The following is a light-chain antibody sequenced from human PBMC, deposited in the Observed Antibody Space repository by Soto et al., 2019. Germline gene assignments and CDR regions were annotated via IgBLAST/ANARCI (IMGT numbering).Light chain of an antibody. CDR2: GSS. Sequence: EIVLTQSPGTLSLSPGERATLSCRASQSVSSSNLAWYQKKPGQAPRLLIYGSSSRATGIPDRFSGSGSGTDFTLTISRLEPEDFAVYYCQQYGSSPRTFGQGTKVEIK. V-gene: IGKV3-20*01. CDR3: QQYGSSPRT. J-gene: IGKJ1*01. CDR1: QSVSSSN.